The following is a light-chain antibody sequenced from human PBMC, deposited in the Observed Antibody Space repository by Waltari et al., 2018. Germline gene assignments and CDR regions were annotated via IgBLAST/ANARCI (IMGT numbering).Light chain of an antibody. CDR1: SSNIGSDF. Sequence: QSVLTQPPSASGTPGQRVTIPCSGSSSNIGSDFVYWYHQLPGTAPKLLIYRDNQRPSGVPDRSSGSKSGTSASLAISGLRSEDEADYYCAAGWDYSLGAVPFGGGTKLTVL. J-gene: IGLJ2*01. CDR2: RDN. CDR3: AAGWDYSLGAVP. V-gene: IGLV1-47*01.